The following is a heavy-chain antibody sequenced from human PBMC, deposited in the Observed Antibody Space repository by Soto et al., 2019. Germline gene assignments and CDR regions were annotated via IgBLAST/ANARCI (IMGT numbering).Heavy chain of an antibody. D-gene: IGHD2-15*01. CDR1: GFTFSSYS. J-gene: IGHJ4*02. V-gene: IGHV3-21*01. Sequence: PGGSLRLSCAASGFTFSSYSMNWVRQAPGKGLEWVSSISSSSYIYYADSVKGRFTISRDNAKNSLYLQMNSLRAEDTAVYYCAREGIGGTTFRGYLYYWGQGNLVPVSS. CDR2: ISSSSYI. CDR3: AREGIGGTTFRGYLYY.